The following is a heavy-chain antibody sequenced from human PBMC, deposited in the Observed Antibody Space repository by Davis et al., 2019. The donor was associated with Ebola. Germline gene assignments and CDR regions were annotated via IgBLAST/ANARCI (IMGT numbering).Heavy chain of an antibody. CDR3: TREVASGF. Sequence: ASVKVSCKASGYTLSDKYMHWVRQAPGQGLEWMGQINPNSGGIKYAQKFQDRVTMSRDTSISTAYMELTRLTSDDTAVYYCTREVASGFWGQGTLVTVSS. CDR2: INPNSGGI. V-gene: IGHV1-2*06. D-gene: IGHD5-12*01. CDR1: GYTLSDKY. J-gene: IGHJ4*02.